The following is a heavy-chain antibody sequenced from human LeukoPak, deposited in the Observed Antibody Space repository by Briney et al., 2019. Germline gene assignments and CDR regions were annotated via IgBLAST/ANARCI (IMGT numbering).Heavy chain of an antibody. CDR2: IIPIFGTA. J-gene: IGHJ3*02. CDR1: GGTFSSYA. D-gene: IGHD4-17*01. CDR3: ERAYYGEYDDAFDI. Sequence: VASVKVSCKASGGTFSSYAISWVRQAPGQGLEWMGRIIPIFGTANYAQKFQGRVTITTDESTSTAYMELSSLRSEDTAVYYCERAYYGEYDDAFDIWGQGKMVNVSS. V-gene: IGHV1-69*05.